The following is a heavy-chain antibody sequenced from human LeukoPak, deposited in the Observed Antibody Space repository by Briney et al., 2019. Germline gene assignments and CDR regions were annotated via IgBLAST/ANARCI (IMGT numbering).Heavy chain of an antibody. CDR3: ATPGGYSGSYYGLDY. CDR2: ISYDGSNK. Sequence: PGGSLRLSCAASGFTFSSYAMHWVRQAPGKGLEWVAVISYDGSNKYYADSVKGRFTISRDNSKNTLYLQMNSLRAEDTAVYYCATPGGYSGSYYGLDYWGQGTLVSVSS. CDR1: GFTFSSYA. V-gene: IGHV3-30-3*01. J-gene: IGHJ4*02. D-gene: IGHD1-26*01.